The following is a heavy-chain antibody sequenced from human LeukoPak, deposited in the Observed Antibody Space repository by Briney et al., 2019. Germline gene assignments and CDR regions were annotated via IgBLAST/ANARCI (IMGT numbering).Heavy chain of an antibody. J-gene: IGHJ4*02. D-gene: IGHD6-19*01. CDR2: LYYSGST. CDR1: GGSISSSSYY. V-gene: IGHV4-39*01. Sequence: SETLSLTSTVCGGSISSSSYYWGWIRQPPGKGLEWIGSLYYSGSTYYNPSLKSRVTISVDTSKNQFSLKLSSVTAADTAVYYCATQNSGWYGGRDYWGQGTLVTASS. CDR3: ATQNSGWYGGRDY.